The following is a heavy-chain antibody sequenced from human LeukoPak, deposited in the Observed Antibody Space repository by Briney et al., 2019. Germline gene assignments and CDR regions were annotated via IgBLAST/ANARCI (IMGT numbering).Heavy chain of an antibody. V-gene: IGHV3-66*01. D-gene: IGHD4-4*01. CDR3: AREVATTVRAGAFDI. Sequence: GGSLRLSCAASGFTVSSNYMSWVRQAPGKGLEWVSVIYSGGSTYYADSVKGRFTISRDNSKNTLYLQMNSLRAEDTAVYYCAREVATTVRAGAFDIWGQGTMVTVSS. CDR2: IYSGGST. J-gene: IGHJ3*02. CDR1: GFTVSSNY.